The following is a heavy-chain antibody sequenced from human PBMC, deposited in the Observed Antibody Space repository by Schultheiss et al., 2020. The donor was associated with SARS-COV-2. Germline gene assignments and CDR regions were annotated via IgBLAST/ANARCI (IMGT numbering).Heavy chain of an antibody. CDR3: ARGGLHDPPADY. V-gene: IGHV3-21*01. D-gene: IGHD5-24*01. CDR1: GFTFSSYS. CDR2: ISSSSSYI. Sequence: GGSLRLSCAASGFTFSSYSMNWVRQAPGKGLEWVSSISSSSSYIYYADSVKGRFTISRDNAKNSLYLQMNSLRAEDTAVYYCARGGLHDPPADYWGQGTLVTVSS. J-gene: IGHJ4*02.